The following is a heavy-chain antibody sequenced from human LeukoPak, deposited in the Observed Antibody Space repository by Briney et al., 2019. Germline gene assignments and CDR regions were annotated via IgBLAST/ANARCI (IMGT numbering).Heavy chain of an antibody. CDR3: TRRIGVMMGATWGHYYMDV. CDR1: GFTFGDYA. CDR2: IGSKAYGGTT. D-gene: IGHD1-26*01. J-gene: IGHJ6*03. V-gene: IGHV3-49*04. Sequence: GGSLRLSCTASGFTFGDYAMSWVRQAPGKGLEWVGFIGSKAYGGTTEYAASLKGRFTISRDDSKSIVYLQINSLKTEDTAVYYCTRRIGVMMGATWGHYYMDVWGRGTMVT.